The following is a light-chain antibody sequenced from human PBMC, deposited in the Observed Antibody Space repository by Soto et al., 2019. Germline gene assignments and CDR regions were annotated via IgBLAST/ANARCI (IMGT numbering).Light chain of an antibody. J-gene: IGLJ3*02. Sequence: QSALTQPPSASGSPGQSVTISCTGTSSDVGGYNYVSWYQQHPGKAPKLMIYEVNKRPSGVPYRFSGSKSGNTASLTVSGLQAEDEADYYCQSYDNSLSGSRVFGGGTKLTVL. V-gene: IGLV2-8*01. CDR3: QSYDNSLSGSRV. CDR2: EVN. CDR1: SSDVGGYNY.